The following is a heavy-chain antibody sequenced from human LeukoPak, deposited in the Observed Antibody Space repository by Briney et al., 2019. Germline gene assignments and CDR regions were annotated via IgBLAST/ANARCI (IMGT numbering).Heavy chain of an antibody. V-gene: IGHV3-23*01. CDR2: IMIIGDDT. CDR3: VRAAPGDCSSTSCSLFDN. CDR1: GFTFNNYA. D-gene: IGHD2-2*01. Sequence: GGSLRLSCAGSGFTFNNYAMGWVRQTPRKGLEWVSTIMIIGDDTYYADPVKGRFTMSRDKSKNTLYLQMSYLRAEDTAVYYCVRAAPGDCSSTSCSLFDNWGEGILVTVSS. J-gene: IGHJ4*02.